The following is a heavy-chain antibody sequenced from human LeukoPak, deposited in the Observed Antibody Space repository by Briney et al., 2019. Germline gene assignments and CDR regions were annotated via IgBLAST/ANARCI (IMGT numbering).Heavy chain of an antibody. CDR2: ISYDESNK. Sequence: GGSLRLSCAASGFTFSSYAMHWVRQAPGKGLEWVAVISYDESNKYYADSVKGRFTISRDNSKNTLYLQMNSLRAEDTAVYYCAGARSLYYYYMDVWGKGTTVTVSS. CDR1: GFTFSSYA. J-gene: IGHJ6*03. V-gene: IGHV3-30-3*01. CDR3: AGARSLYYYYMDV.